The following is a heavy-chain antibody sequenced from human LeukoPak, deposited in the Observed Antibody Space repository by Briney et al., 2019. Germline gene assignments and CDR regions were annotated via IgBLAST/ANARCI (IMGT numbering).Heavy chain of an antibody. CDR1: GGAISGYY. V-gene: IGHV4-4*09. J-gene: IGHJ4*02. CDR3: ARAYSRSYSHFDD. D-gene: IGHD1-26*01. CDR2: IYTSGST. Sequence: SETLSLTCTVSGGAISGYYWSWIRQPPGKGLEWIGYIYTSGSTNYNPSLKSRVTISVDTSKNQFSLRLSSVTAADTAMYFCARAYSRSYSHFDDWGQGTLVTVSS.